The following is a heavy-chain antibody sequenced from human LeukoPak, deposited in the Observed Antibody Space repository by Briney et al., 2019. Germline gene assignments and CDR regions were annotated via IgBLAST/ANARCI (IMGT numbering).Heavy chain of an antibody. CDR2: IKQDGSEK. D-gene: IGHD5-18*01. CDR3: MRGYGYHHY. Sequence: PGGSLRLSCAASGFTYSSYWMSWVRQAPGKGLEWVANIKQDGSEKYYIDSVKGRFTISRDNAKNSLYLQMNSLRAEDTAVYYCMRGYGYHHYWGQGTLVTVSS. J-gene: IGHJ4*02. CDR1: GFTYSSYW. V-gene: IGHV3-7*03.